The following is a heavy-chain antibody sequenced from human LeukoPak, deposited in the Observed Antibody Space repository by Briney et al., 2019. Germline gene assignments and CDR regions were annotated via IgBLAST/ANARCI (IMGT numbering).Heavy chain of an antibody. CDR2: IYYSGST. J-gene: IGHJ6*03. V-gene: IGHV4-39*07. CDR3: VRARSMTTVTSYYYYMDV. Sequence: SETLSLTCTVSGGSIGSSTYYWGWIRQPPGKGLEWIGSIYYSGSTYYNPSLKSRVTISVDTSKNQFSLKLSSVTAAETAGYYCVRARSMTTVTSYYYYMDVWGKGTTVTVS. D-gene: IGHD4-11*01. CDR1: GGSIGSSTYY.